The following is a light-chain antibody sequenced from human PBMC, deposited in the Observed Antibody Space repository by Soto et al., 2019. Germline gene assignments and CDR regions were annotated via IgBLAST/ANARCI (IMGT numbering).Light chain of an antibody. V-gene: IGKV3D-15*01. J-gene: IGKJ1*01. CDR3: QQYNNWRWT. Sequence: EIVLTQSPGTLSLSPGEGATLSCRASQSINSFLAWYQQRRGQAPRLLIHGASNRATGIPDRFSGSGSGTEFTLTISSLQSEDFAVYYCQQYNNWRWTFGQGTKVDIK. CDR2: GAS. CDR1: QSINSF.